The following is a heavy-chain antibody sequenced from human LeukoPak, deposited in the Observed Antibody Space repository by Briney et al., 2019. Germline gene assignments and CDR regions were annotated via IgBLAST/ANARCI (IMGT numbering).Heavy chain of an antibody. Sequence: GGSLRLSCAASGFTFADHATSWVRQAPGKGLEWVSAISGSGGSTYYADSVKGRFTISRDNSKNTLYLQMNSLRAEDTAVYYCAKRGYDFWSGFLSIFDYWGQGTLVTVSS. J-gene: IGHJ4*02. CDR1: GFTFADHA. CDR2: ISGSGGST. V-gene: IGHV3-23*01. D-gene: IGHD3-3*01. CDR3: AKRGYDFWSGFLSIFDY.